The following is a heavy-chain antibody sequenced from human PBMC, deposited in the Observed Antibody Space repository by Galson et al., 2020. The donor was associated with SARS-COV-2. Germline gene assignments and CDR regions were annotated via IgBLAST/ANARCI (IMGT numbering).Heavy chain of an antibody. D-gene: IGHD3-22*01. CDR1: GFTFSSYG. V-gene: IGHV3-33*01. Sequence: GESLKISCAASGFTFSSYGMHWVRQAPGKGLEWVAVIWYDGSNKYYADSVKGRFTISRDNSKNTLYLQMNSLRAEDTAVYYCARAERDYYDSSGYYHAGLFDYWGQG. CDR2: IWYDGSNK. J-gene: IGHJ4*02. CDR3: ARAERDYYDSSGYYHAGLFDY.